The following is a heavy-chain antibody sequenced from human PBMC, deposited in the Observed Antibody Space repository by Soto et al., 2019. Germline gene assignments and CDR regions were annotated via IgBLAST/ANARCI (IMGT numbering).Heavy chain of an antibody. CDR1: GYAFTTYG. D-gene: IGHD1-1*01. CDR2: ISAHNGNT. V-gene: IGHV1-18*01. J-gene: IGHJ4*02. Sequence: QVHLVQSGAEVKKPGASVKVSCKGSGYAFTTYGITWERQAPGQGLDWMGWISAHNGNTNYAQKLQGRVTVTRDTSTSTAYMELRGLRSDDTAVYSCARGRYGDYWGQGALVTVSS. CDR3: ARGRYGDY.